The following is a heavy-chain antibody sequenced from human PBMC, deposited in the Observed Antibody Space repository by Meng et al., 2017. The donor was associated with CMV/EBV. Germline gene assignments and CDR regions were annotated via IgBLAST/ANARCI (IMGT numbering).Heavy chain of an antibody. Sequence: ASVKVYCKASGYTFTSYYMHWVRQAPGQGLEWMGIINPSGGSTSYAQKFQGRVTMTRDTSTSTVYMELSSLRSEDTAVYYCARDPYCSSTSCYTGTPLNYGMDVWGQGTTVTVSS. CDR2: INPSGGST. CDR3: ARDPYCSSTSCYTGTPLNYGMDV. CDR1: GYTFTSYY. V-gene: IGHV1-46*01. J-gene: IGHJ6*02. D-gene: IGHD2-2*02.